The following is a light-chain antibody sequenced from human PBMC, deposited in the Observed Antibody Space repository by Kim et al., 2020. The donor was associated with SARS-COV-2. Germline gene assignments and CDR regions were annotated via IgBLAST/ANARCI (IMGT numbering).Light chain of an antibody. CDR3: VLYMGSSAV. J-gene: IGLJ7*01. V-gene: IGLV8-61*01. CDR2: STN. CDR1: SGSVSTSYY. Sequence: PGGTVTLTCGLSSGSVSTSYYPSWYQQTPGQAPRTLIYSTNTRSSGVPDRFSGSILGNKAALTITGAQADDESDYYCVLYMGSSAVFGGGTQLTVL.